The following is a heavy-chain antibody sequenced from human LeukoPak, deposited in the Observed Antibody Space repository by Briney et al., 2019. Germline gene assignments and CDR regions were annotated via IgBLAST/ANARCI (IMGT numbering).Heavy chain of an antibody. CDR3: ARGAMTTTSTFDY. Sequence: SETLSLTCTVSGGSISSYYWSWIRQPPGKGLEWIGYIYYSGSTNCNPSLKSRVTLSVDTSKNQFSLKLSSVTAADTAVYYCARGAMTTTSTFDYWGQGTLVTVSS. D-gene: IGHD5-24*01. CDR2: IYYSGST. V-gene: IGHV4-59*13. CDR1: GGSISSYY. J-gene: IGHJ4*02.